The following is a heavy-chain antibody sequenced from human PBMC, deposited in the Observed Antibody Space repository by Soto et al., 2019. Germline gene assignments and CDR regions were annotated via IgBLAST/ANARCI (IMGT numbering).Heavy chain of an antibody. CDR1: GFTFSSYV. CDR2: ISGSGGST. CDR3: AKSSGAARGLVDY. V-gene: IGHV3-23*01. D-gene: IGHD6-6*01. Sequence: PGGSLRLSCAASGFTFSSYVMSWVRQAPGKGLEWVSDISGSGGSTYYADSVKGRFTISRDNSKNTLYLHMDSLRAEDTAVYYCAKSSGAARGLVDYWGQGTLVTVSS. J-gene: IGHJ4*02.